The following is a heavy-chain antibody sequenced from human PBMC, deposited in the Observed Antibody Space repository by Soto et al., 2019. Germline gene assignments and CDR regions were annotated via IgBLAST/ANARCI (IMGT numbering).Heavy chain of an antibody. Sequence: GASVKVSCKSSGYPFTSYAMHWVRQAPVQRLEWMGWINAGNGNTKYSQKFQGRVTITRDTSASTAYMELSSLRSEDTAVYYCARVPAAAGRIYYFDYWGQGTLVTVSS. D-gene: IGHD6-13*01. CDR3: ARVPAAAGRIYYFDY. CDR2: INAGNGNT. J-gene: IGHJ4*02. CDR1: GYPFTSYA. V-gene: IGHV1-3*01.